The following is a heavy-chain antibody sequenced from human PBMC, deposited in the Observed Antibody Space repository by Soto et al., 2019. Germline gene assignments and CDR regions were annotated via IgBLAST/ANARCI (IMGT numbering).Heavy chain of an antibody. V-gene: IGHV4-39*01. J-gene: IGHJ5*02. CDR3: ARHPSDFWFDP. Sequence: QLQLQESGPGLVKPSETLSLTCTVSGGSISSSSYFWGWIRQPPGKGLEWIGSIYYSVITYYNPSLKSRVTVSVDTSKNQFSLKLSSVTAADTAVYYCARHPSDFWFDPWGQGTLVTVSS. D-gene: IGHD2-21*02. CDR1: GGSISSSSYF. CDR2: IYYSVIT.